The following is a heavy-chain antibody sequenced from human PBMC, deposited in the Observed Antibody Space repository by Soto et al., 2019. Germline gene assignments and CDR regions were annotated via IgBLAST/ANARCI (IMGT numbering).Heavy chain of an antibody. CDR1: GYTFSNYG. V-gene: IGHV1-18*01. J-gene: IGHJ4*02. D-gene: IGHD2-15*01. CDR2: INTYNGNT. Sequence: QVQLVQSGAEVKKPGASVKVSCKASGYTFSNYGISWVRQAPGQGPEWMGWINTYNGNTEYARKFQGRVTMTTDTSTGTGDMDLRSLRSDDTAVYYCVRDSCSGGSCYLDYWGQGTLVSVSS. CDR3: VRDSCSGGSCYLDY.